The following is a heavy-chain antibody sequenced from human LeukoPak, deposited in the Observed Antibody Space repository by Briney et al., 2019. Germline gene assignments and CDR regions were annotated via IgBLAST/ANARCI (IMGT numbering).Heavy chain of an antibody. D-gene: IGHD1-26*01. CDR3: AKYQVGASHRPSGFDY. CDR2: ISSGGGYI. J-gene: IGHJ4*02. V-gene: IGHV3-21*04. CDR1: GFTFSSYD. Sequence: PGGSLRLSCAASGFTFSSYDMNWVRQAPGKGLEWVSAISSGGGYIYYADSLKGRFTISRDNAKNSLYLQMNSLRAEDTAVYYCAKYQVGASHRPSGFDYWGQGTLVTVSS.